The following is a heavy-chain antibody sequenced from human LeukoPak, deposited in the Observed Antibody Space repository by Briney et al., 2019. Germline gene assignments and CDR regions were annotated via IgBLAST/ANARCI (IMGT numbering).Heavy chain of an antibody. V-gene: IGHV4-38-2*02. D-gene: IGHD2-2*01. CDR1: GYSISSGYY. Sequence: PSETLSLTCTVSGYSISSGYYWGWIRQPPGKGLEWIGSMHHSGKAYYNPSLRSRVTISLDTSKNQLSVNLISVTAADTAVYYCAREWYCSSTSCHYYFEYWGRGTLVTVSS. CDR2: MHHSGKA. CDR3: AREWYCSSTSCHYYFEY. J-gene: IGHJ4*02.